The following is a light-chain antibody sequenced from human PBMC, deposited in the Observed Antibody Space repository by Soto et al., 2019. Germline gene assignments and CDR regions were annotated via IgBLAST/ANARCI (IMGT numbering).Light chain of an antibody. CDR1: QSISSW. Sequence: DIQMTQSPSTLSASVGDRVTITCRASQSISSWLAWYQQKPGKAPKLLIYDASSLESGVPSRFSGSGSGTEFTLTISSLQPDDFATYYCQQYNSPYTFGQGTKV. CDR3: QQYNSPYT. V-gene: IGKV1-5*01. CDR2: DAS. J-gene: IGKJ2*01.